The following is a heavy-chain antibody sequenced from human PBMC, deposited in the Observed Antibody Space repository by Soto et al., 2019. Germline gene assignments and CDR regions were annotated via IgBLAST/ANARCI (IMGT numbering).Heavy chain of an antibody. D-gene: IGHD4-4*01. CDR3: ARSSTHQDDYSGDYSPTCYFDS. V-gene: IGHV4-38-2*01. Sequence: PSETLSLTCDVSGYSISSGYYWGWIRQPPGKGLEWIGGVYHSGRSQYDPSLKTRVTISVDTSENQFSLKLTSVTAADTAVYYCARSSTHQDDYSGDYSPTCYFDSWSQGRLVTVSS. CDR2: VYHSGRS. CDR1: GYSISSGYY. J-gene: IGHJ4*03.